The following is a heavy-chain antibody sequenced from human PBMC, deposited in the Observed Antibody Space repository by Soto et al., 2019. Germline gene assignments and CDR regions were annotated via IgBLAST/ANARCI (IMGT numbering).Heavy chain of an antibody. CDR2: INPNSGGT. CDR3: ARELRRELFGVVIEQGMDV. V-gene: IGHV1-2*02. Sequence: ASVKVSCKASGYTFTGYYMHWVRQAPGQGLEWMGWINPNSGGTNYAQKFQGRVTMTRDTSISTAYMELSRLRSDDTAVYYCARELRRELFGVVIEQGMDVWGQGTTVTVSS. J-gene: IGHJ6*02. D-gene: IGHD3-3*01. CDR1: GYTFTGYY.